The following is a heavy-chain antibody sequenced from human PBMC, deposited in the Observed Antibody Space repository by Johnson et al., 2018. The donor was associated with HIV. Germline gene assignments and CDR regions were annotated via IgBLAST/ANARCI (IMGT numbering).Heavy chain of an antibody. CDR1: GFTFDDYA. J-gene: IGHJ3*02. V-gene: IGHV3-9*01. CDR2: ISWNSGSI. D-gene: IGHD3-10*01. Sequence: VQLVESGGGVVQPGRSLRLSCAASGFTFDDYAMHWVRQAPGKGLEWVSGISWNSGSIGYADSVKGRFTISRDNAKNSLYLQMNSLRAEDTAVYYCAREIIFRGAFDIWGQGTMVTVSS. CDR3: AREIIFRGAFDI.